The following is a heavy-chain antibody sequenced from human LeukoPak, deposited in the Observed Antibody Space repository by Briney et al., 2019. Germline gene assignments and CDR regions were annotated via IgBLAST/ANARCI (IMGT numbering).Heavy chain of an antibody. V-gene: IGHV3-23*01. CDR3: ATRSGSYSPFDY. D-gene: IGHD1-26*01. CDR1: GFTFSSYA. CDR2: ISGSGGST. J-gene: IGHJ4*02. Sequence: AGGSLRLSCAASGFTFSSYAMSWVRQAPGKGLEWVSAISGSGGSTYYADSVKGRFTISRDNSKNTLYLQMNSLRAEDTAVYYCATRSGSYSPFDYWGQGTLVTVSS.